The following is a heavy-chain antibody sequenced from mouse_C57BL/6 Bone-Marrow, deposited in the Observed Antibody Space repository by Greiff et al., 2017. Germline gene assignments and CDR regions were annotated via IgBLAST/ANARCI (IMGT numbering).Heavy chain of an antibody. Sequence: VQLQQPGAELVKPGASVKLSCKASGYTFTSYWMHWVKQRPGQGLEWIGMIHPNSGSTNYNEKFKSKATLTVDKSSSTVYMQLISLTSEDSAVYYCARWLLPDYWGQGTTLTVSS. D-gene: IGHD2-3*01. CDR1: GYTFTSYW. J-gene: IGHJ2*01. CDR2: IHPNSGST. CDR3: ARWLLPDY. V-gene: IGHV1-64*01.